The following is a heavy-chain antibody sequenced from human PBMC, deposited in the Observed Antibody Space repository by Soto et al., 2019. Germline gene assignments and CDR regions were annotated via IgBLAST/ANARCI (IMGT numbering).Heavy chain of an antibody. Sequence: ASVKVSCKASGYTFTGYYMHWVRRAPGQGLEWMGWINPNSGGTNYAQKFQGRVTMTRDTSISTAYMELSRLRSDDTAVYYCAREYYYDSSGYNYWGQGTLVTVSS. J-gene: IGHJ4*02. CDR3: AREYYYDSSGYNY. CDR2: INPNSGGT. V-gene: IGHV1-2*02. CDR1: GYTFTGYY. D-gene: IGHD3-22*01.